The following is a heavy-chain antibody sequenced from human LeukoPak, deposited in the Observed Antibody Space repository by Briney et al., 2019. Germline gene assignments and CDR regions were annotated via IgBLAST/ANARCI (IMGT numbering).Heavy chain of an antibody. V-gene: IGHV1-2*02. CDR1: GYTFTGYD. CDR3: ARVVGQGTAMPSRDYFDY. D-gene: IGHD5-18*01. Sequence: ASVKLSCKASGYTFTGYDMHWVRQAPGQGLEWVGWINPNSGATTYAQKFQGRVTMTRDTSINTADMELSRLRSDDTAMYYCARVVGQGTAMPSRDYFDYWGQGTLVIVSS. CDR2: INPNSGAT. J-gene: IGHJ4*02.